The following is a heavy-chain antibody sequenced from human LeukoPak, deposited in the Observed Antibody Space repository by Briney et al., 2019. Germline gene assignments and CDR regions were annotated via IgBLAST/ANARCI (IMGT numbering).Heavy chain of an antibody. CDR3: ARGPIVGPTYFDY. V-gene: IGHV3-21*01. Sequence: GGSLRLSCAASGFTFSSYSMNWVRQAPGKGLEWVSSISHSSSYIYYADSVKGRFTISRDNTKNSLYLQMNSLRAEDTAVYYCARGPIVGPTYFDYWGRGTLVTVSS. J-gene: IGHJ4*02. D-gene: IGHD1-26*01. CDR1: GFTFSSYS. CDR2: ISHSSSYI.